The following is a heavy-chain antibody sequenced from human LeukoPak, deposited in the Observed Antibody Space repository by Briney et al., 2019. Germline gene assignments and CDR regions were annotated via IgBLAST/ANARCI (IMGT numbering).Heavy chain of an antibody. CDR1: GFTFSSYI. D-gene: IGHD5-18*01. V-gene: IGHV3-33*08. CDR2: IWYDGSNK. Sequence: PGRSLRLSCAASGFTFSSYIMHWVRQAPGKGLEWVAVIWYDGSNKNYADSVKGRFTIPRDNSKNTLDLQMNSLRAEDTAVYYCAREYSYGIDYWGQGTQVAVSS. CDR3: AREYSYGIDY. J-gene: IGHJ4*02.